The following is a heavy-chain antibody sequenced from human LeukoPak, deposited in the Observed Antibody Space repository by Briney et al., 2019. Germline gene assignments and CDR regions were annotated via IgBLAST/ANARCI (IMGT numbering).Heavy chain of an antibody. CDR3: AKDRHAPGRYCSSTSCFPFDS. J-gene: IGHJ5*01. CDR2: ISSGGDIM. Sequence: GGSLRLSCAASGLRFSDYYVSWIRQAPGKGLQWVSYISSGGDIMHYADSVKGRFTSSRDNTKNTLYLQMNSLRAEDTAVYYCAKDRHAPGRYCSSTSCFPFDSWGQGTLVTVSS. CDR1: GLRFSDYY. D-gene: IGHD2-2*01. V-gene: IGHV3-11*01.